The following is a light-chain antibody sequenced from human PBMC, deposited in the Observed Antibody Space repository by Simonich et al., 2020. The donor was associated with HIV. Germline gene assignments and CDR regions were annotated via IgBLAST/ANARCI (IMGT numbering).Light chain of an antibody. CDR3: MQALQNPYT. CDR1: QSLLHSNGYIY. V-gene: IGKV2-28*01. J-gene: IGKJ2*01. CDR2: LGS. Sequence: DIVMTQSPLSLPVTPGEPASVSCRSSQSLLHSNGYIYLDWYLQKTGQSPQLLIYLGSNRSSGVPDRFSGSGSGTDFTLKISRVEAEDVGVYYCMQALQNPYTFGQGTKLEIK.